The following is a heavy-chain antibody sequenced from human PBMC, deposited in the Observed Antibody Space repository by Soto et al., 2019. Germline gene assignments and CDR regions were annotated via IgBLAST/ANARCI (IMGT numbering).Heavy chain of an antibody. D-gene: IGHD6-6*01. CDR2: ISSGSSTV. Sequence: EVQLVESGGGLVQPGGSLRLCCTTSGFTFSSYSMNWVRQAPGKGLEWVSFISSGSSTVNYADSVKGRFTISRDNAKNSLYLQMNSLRDEDTAVYYCARPIPVRHWFDPWGQATLVTVSS. CDR3: ARPIPVRHWFDP. CDR1: GFTFSSYS. V-gene: IGHV3-48*02. J-gene: IGHJ5*02.